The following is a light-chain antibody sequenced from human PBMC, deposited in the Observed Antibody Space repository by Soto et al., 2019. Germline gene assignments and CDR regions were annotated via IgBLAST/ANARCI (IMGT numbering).Light chain of an antibody. V-gene: IGKV1-5*03. CDR3: QQYNSYPYT. CDR1: QSISTW. J-gene: IGKJ2*01. CDR2: KAS. Sequence: DIQMTQSPSTLSASVGDRVTITCRASQSISTWLAWYQQKPGKAPNLLIYKASTLQSGVPSRFSGSGSGTEFTLTISLQPDNSVTYYCQQYNSYPYTFGQGTKLEIE.